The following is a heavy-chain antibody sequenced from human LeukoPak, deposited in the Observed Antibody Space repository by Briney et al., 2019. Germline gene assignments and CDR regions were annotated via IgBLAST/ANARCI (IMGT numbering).Heavy chain of an antibody. CDR1: GFTFSSYG. J-gene: IGHJ4*02. CDR3: AKDRGMVRGVIIIGGVTDY. V-gene: IGHV3-30*18. CDR2: ISYDGSNK. D-gene: IGHD3-10*01. Sequence: PGRSLGLSCAASGFTFSSYGMHWVRQAPGKGLEWVAVISYDGSNKYYADSVKGRFTISSDNSKNTLYLQMNSLRAEDTAVYYCAKDRGMVRGVIIIGGVTDYWGQGTLFTVSS.